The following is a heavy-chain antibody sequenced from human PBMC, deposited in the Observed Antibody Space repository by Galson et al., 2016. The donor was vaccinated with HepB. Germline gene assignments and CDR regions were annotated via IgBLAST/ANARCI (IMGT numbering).Heavy chain of an antibody. CDR2: ISLLASTT. CDR3: ARDSVGNYYGSGSYGLYYYYGMDV. D-gene: IGHD3-10*01. CDR1: GFTFNQFA. Sequence: SLRLSCAASGFTFNQFAMSWFRQAPGKGLEWVSTISLLASTTYYADSVKGRFVISGDNSQSTLHLQMNSLRAEDTAVYYCARDSVGNYYGSGSYGLYYYYGMDVWGQGTTVTVSS. V-gene: IGHV3-23*01. J-gene: IGHJ6*02.